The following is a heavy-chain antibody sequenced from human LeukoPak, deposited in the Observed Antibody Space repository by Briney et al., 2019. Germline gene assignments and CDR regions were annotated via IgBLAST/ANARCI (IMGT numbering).Heavy chain of an antibody. CDR1: GGSFSGYY. J-gene: IGHJ3*02. CDR2: INHSGST. CDR3: ARGLYDYVWGSYRYAFDI. V-gene: IGHV4-34*01. D-gene: IGHD3-16*02. Sequence: SETLSLTCAVYGGSFSGYYWSWIRQPPGKGLEWIGEINHSGSTNYSPSLKSRVTISVDTSKNQFSLKLSSVTAADTAVYYCARGLYDYVWGSYRYAFDIWGQGTMVTVSS.